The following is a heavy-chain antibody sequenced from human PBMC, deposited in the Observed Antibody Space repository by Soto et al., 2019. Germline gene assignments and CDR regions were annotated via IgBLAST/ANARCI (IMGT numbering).Heavy chain of an antibody. D-gene: IGHD1-26*01. CDR3: ARLPASGSYYSYFDY. V-gene: IGHV4-39*01. CDR2: IYYSGST. J-gene: IGHJ4*02. CDR1: GGSISSSSYY. Sequence: PSETLSLTCTVSGGSISSSSYYWGWIRQPPGKGLEWIGSIYYSGSTYYNPSLKSRVTISVDTSKNQFSLKLSSVTAADTAVYYCARLPASGSYYSYFDYWGQGTLVTSPQ.